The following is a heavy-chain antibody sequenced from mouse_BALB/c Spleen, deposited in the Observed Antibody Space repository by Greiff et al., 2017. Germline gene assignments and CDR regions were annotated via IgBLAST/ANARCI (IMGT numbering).Heavy chain of an antibody. Sequence: EVKLMESGGGLVQPGGSLRLSCATSGFTFTDYYMSWVRQPPGKALEWLGFIRNKANGYTTEYSASVKGRFTISRDNSQSILYLQMNTLRAEDSATYYCARDIGVRREFAYWGQGTLVTVSA. V-gene: IGHV7-3*02. CDR3: ARDIGVRREFAY. D-gene: IGHD2-14*01. J-gene: IGHJ3*01. CDR1: GFTFTDYY. CDR2: IRNKANGYTT.